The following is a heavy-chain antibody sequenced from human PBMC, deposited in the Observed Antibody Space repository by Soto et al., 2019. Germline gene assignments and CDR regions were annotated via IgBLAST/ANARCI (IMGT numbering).Heavy chain of an antibody. D-gene: IGHD6-13*01. V-gene: IGHV3-23*01. J-gene: IGHJ4*02. CDR2: ISVSGGST. CDR3: AYSSTPFDY. Sequence: EVQLLESGGGLVQPGGSLRLSCAASGFTFSSYAMSWVGQPPGKGLEWVSAISVSGGSTYYADSVKGRFTISRDNSKNTLYLQMNSLRAEDTAVYYCAYSSTPFDYWGQGTLVTVSS. CDR1: GFTFSSYA.